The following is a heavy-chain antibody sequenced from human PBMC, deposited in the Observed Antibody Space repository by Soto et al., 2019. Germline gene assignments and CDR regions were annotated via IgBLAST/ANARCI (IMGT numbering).Heavy chain of an antibody. CDR1: GFTFSDYY. CDR3: ARGVYSSGWLRKDYYYGMDV. Sequence: PGGSLRLSCAASGFTFSDYYMSWIRQAPGKGLEWVSYISSSSSYTNYADSVKGRFTISRDNAKNSLYLQMNSLRAEDTAVYYWARGVYSSGWLRKDYYYGMDVWGQGTTVTVSS. V-gene: IGHV3-11*06. CDR2: ISSSSSYT. J-gene: IGHJ6*02. D-gene: IGHD6-19*01.